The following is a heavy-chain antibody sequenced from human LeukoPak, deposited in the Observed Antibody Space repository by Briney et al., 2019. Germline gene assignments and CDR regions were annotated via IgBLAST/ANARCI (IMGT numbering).Heavy chain of an antibody. V-gene: IGHV3-11*04. Sequence: GGSLRLSCAAPGFSFSDYYMSWFRQAPGKGLEWISHISSSADTIDYTDSVKGRFTISRDNAKSSLFLQMMSLRAEDTAVYYCARRLTASGKHYFDYWGQGTLVTVSS. J-gene: IGHJ4*02. D-gene: IGHD6-13*01. CDR2: ISSSADTI. CDR3: ARRLTASGKHYFDY. CDR1: GFSFSDYY.